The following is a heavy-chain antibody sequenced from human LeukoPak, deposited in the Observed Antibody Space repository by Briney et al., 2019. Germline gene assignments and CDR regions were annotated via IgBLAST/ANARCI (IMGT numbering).Heavy chain of an antibody. CDR3: ARVTASPKDDWYFDL. J-gene: IGHJ2*01. CDR2: INPNSGGT. Sequence: GASVKVSCKASGYTFTGYYMHWVRQAPGQGLEWMGWINPNSGGTNYAQKFQGRVTMTRDTSISTAYMELSRLRSDDTAVYYCARVTASPKDDWYFDLWGRGTLVTVSS. V-gene: IGHV1-2*02. D-gene: IGHD2-21*02. CDR1: GYTFTGYY.